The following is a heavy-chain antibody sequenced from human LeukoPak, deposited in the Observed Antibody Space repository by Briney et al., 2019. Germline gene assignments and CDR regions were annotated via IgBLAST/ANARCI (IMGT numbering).Heavy chain of an antibody. CDR1: GYTFTGYY. V-gene: IGHV1-2*02. J-gene: IGHJ6*03. Sequence: APVKVSCKASGYTFTGYYMHWVRQAPGQGLEWMGWINPNSGGTNYAQKFQGRVTMTRDTSISTAYMELSRLRSDDTAVYCCARDSFGIWFGELSFYYYMDVWGKGTTVTVSS. D-gene: IGHD3-10*01. CDR2: INPNSGGT. CDR3: ARDSFGIWFGELSFYYYMDV.